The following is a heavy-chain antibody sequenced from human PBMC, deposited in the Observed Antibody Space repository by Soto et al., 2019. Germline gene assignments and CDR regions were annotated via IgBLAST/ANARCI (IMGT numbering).Heavy chain of an antibody. D-gene: IGHD2-21*02. CDR2: IRSKANNYAT. CDR1: GFTFSGSA. V-gene: IGHV3-73*02. Sequence: EVQLVESVGGLVQPGGSLKLSCAASGFTFSGSAMHWFRQASGKGLEWVGRIRSKANNYATAYAASVKGRFTISRDDSKNTAYLQMNSLKTEDTAVYYCTRHALQYCGGDCYLLPYFDLWGRGTLVTVSS. J-gene: IGHJ2*01. CDR3: TRHALQYCGGDCYLLPYFDL.